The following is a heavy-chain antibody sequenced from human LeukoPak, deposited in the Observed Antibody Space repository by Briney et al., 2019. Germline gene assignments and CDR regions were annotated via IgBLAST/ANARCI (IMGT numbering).Heavy chain of an antibody. CDR3: AKDPPTVTPGY. V-gene: IGHV3-23*01. CDR2: ISGSGGNT. D-gene: IGHD4-17*01. J-gene: IGHJ4*02. CDR1: GFTFRNYA. Sequence: PGGSLRLSCAASGFTFRNYAMSWVRQAPGKGLEWVSAISGSGGNTYYADSVKGRFTNSRDNSKNTLYLQINSLRAEDTAVYYCAKDPPTVTPGYWGQGTLVTVSS.